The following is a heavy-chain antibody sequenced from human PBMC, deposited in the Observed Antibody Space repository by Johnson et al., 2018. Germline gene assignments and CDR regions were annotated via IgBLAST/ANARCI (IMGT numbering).Heavy chain of an antibody. Sequence: VQLVQSGGGLVQPGGSLRLSCTASGFTFSSYAMSWVRQAPGKGLEWVSTISDAGGSTYYVDSVKGRFTISRKNSKNTRNLQMNNLRDEDTAVYYCAKVAPPEKAVLAEYFQLGGQGTLVTVSS. D-gene: IGHD2-15*01. V-gene: IGHV3-23*04. CDR2: ISDAGGST. J-gene: IGHJ1*01. CDR3: AKVAPPEKAVLAEYFQL. CDR1: GFTFSSYA.